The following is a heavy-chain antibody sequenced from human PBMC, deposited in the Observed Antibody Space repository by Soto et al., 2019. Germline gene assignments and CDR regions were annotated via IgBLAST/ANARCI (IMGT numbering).Heavy chain of an antibody. V-gene: IGHV3-64*02. CDR2: ISSNGGST. J-gene: IGHJ4*02. CDR1: GFTFSSYA. CDR3: ARGGSYGSCGSCYKYFDY. Sequence: GGSLRLSCAASGFTFSSYAMHWVRQAPGKGLEYGSAISSNGGSTYYADSVKGRFTISRDNSKNTLYLQMGSLRAEDMAVYYCARGGSYGSCGSCYKYFDYCGRGSRGAV. D-gene: IGHD2-15*01.